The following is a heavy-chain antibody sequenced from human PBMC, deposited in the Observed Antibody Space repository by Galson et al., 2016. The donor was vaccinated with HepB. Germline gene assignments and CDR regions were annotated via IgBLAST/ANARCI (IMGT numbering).Heavy chain of an antibody. CDR3: ARDFGYCSSTSCYKGGLFYYYGMDV. D-gene: IGHD2-2*02. V-gene: IGHV3-21*01. CDR1: GFTFSTYN. CDR2: ISNSNSYI. J-gene: IGHJ6*02. Sequence: LRLPCAASGFTFSTYNMNWVRQAPGKGLEWVSSISNSNSYIYYTDSVKGRFTISRDNAKNSLYLQMNSLRAEDTAVYYCARDFGYCSSTSCYKGGLFYYYGMDVWGQGTAVTVSS.